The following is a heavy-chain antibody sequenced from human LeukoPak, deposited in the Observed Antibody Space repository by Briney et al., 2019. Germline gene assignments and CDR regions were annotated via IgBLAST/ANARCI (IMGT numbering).Heavy chain of an antibody. CDR3: ARLDPYCSSPSCYISDRSFDY. D-gene: IGHD2-2*02. V-gene: IGHV4-59*08. CDR1: GGSISSYY. J-gene: IGHJ4*02. CDR2: IYYSGST. Sequence: SETLSLTCTVSGGSISSYYWSWIRQPPGKGLEWIGYIYYSGSTNYNPSLKSRVTISVDTSKNQFSLKMSSVPATDTAVYYCARLDPYCSSPSCYISDRSFDYWGQGTLVTVSS.